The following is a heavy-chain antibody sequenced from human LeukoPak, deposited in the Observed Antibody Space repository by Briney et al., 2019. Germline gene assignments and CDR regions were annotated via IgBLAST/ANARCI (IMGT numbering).Heavy chain of an antibody. J-gene: IGHJ4*02. V-gene: IGHV1-8*01. CDR3: ARAGALWFGESH. D-gene: IGHD3-10*01. CDR1: GYTFTSYD. Sequence: GASVKVSCKASGYTFTSYDINWVRQATGQGLEWMGWMNPNSGNTGYAQKFQGRVTMTRSTSISTAYMELSSLRSEDTAVYYCARAGALWFGESHWGQGTLVTVSS. CDR2: MNPNSGNT.